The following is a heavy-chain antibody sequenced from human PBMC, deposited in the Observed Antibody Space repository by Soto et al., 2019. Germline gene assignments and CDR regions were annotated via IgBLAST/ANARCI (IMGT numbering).Heavy chain of an antibody. CDR2: ISYDGSNK. D-gene: IGHD3-3*01. CDR3: AKDLKPAARDYDFWSGYYKAPGY. CDR1: GFTFSSYG. V-gene: IGHV3-30*18. J-gene: IGHJ4*02. Sequence: LRLSCSASGFTFSSYGMHWVRQAPGKGLEWVAVISYDGSNKYYADSVKGRFTISRDNSKNTLYLQMNSLRAEDTAVYYCAKDLKPAARDYDFWSGYYKAPGYWGQGTLVTVSS.